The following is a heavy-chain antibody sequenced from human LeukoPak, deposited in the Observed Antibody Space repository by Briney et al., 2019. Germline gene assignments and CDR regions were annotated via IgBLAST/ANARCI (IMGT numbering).Heavy chain of an antibody. CDR3: ARGATVTEYYFDY. CDR2: INPSGGST. J-gene: IGHJ4*02. CDR1: GYTFTSYY. Sequence: ASVKVPCKASGYTFTSYYMHWVRQAPGQGLEWVGIINPSGGSTSYAQKFQGRVTMTRDMSTSTVYMELSSLRSEDTAVYYCARGATVTEYYFDYWGQGTLVTVSS. V-gene: IGHV1-46*01. D-gene: IGHD4-17*01.